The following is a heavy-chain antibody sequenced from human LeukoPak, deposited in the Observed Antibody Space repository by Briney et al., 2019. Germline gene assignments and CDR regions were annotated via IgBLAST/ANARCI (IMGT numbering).Heavy chain of an antibody. CDR2: MNPNSGNT. CDR3: ARLWGYYDSSGYYLGDYYYYGMDV. Sequence: ASVKVSCKASGYTFTSDDINWVRQATGQGLEWMGWMNPNSGNTGYAQKFQGRVTMTRNTSISTAYMELSSLRSEDTAVYYCARLWGYYDSSGYYLGDYYYYGMDVWGQGTTVTVSS. J-gene: IGHJ6*02. V-gene: IGHV1-8*01. D-gene: IGHD3-22*01. CDR1: GYTFTSDD.